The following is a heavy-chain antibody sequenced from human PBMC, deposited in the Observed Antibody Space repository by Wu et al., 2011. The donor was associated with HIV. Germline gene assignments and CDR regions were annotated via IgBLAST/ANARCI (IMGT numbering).Heavy chain of an antibody. D-gene: IGHD2-8*02. J-gene: IGHJ4*02. CDR1: GKGFPTS. CDR3: ARDWGGTLVVYLLDS. V-gene: IGHV1-2*02. CDR2: INPNSGGT. Sequence: QVQLVQSGDEVKKPGASVKVSCKASGKGFPTSIVTWVRQAPGQGLEWMGWINPNSGGTHYAQKFQGRVTMTRDTSINTAYMELSSLKSDDTAVYYCARDWGGTLVVYLLDSWGQGTLVTVSS.